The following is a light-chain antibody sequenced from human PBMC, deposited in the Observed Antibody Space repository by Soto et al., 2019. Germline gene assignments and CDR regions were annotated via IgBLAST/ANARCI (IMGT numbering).Light chain of an antibody. V-gene: IGKV3-11*01. CDR1: QNIRSY. J-gene: IGKJ4*01. CDR3: QQRSNWPLT. Sequence: EIVLTQSPATLSLSPGQRATLSCRASQNIRSYLAWYQQKPSQAPRLLIYDTSNRATGIPARFSGSGSGTDFTLTISSLEPEDFAVYYCQQRSNWPLTFGGGTKVEIK. CDR2: DTS.